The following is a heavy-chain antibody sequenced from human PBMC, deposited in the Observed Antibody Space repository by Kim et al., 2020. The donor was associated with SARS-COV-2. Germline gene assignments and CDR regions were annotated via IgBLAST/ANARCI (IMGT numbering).Heavy chain of an antibody. CDR3: AKVPSGNGGGFEYFHH. J-gene: IGHJ1*01. CDR2: IRGSGDRT. D-gene: IGHD3-10*01. V-gene: IGHV3-23*01. Sequence: GGSLRLSCAASGFTFNSYAMSWVRQAPGRGLEWVSGIRGSGDRTSYADSVKGRFTISRDNSRNTLYLQMDSLRAEDTAVYYCAKVPSGNGGGFEYFHHWGQGTLVTVSS. CDR1: GFTFNSYA.